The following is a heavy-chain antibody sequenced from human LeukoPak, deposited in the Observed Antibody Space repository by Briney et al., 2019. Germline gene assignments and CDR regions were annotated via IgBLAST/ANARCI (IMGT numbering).Heavy chain of an antibody. Sequence: GGSLRLSCAASGFTFSGHFMSWVRQAPGKGLEWVSVIYSGGSTYYADSVKGRFTISRDNSKNTLYLQMNSLRAEDTAVYYCASFCSSTSCYTWYYFDYWGQGTLVTVSS. J-gene: IGHJ4*02. CDR1: GFTFSGHF. CDR2: IYSGGST. CDR3: ASFCSSTSCYTWYYFDY. D-gene: IGHD2-2*02. V-gene: IGHV3-66*02.